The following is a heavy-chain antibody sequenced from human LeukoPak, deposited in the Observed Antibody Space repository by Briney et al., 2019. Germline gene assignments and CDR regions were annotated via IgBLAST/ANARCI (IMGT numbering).Heavy chain of an antibody. CDR1: GFTFSSYA. V-gene: IGHV3-64*01. Sequence: SGGSLRLSCAASGFTFSSYAMHWVRQAPGKGLEYVSAISSNRGSTYYANSVKGRFTISRDNSKNTLYLQMGSLRAEDMAVYYCARGGYSSGWYVFDYWGQGTLVTVSS. CDR3: ARGGYSSGWYVFDY. J-gene: IGHJ4*02. D-gene: IGHD6-19*01. CDR2: ISSNRGST.